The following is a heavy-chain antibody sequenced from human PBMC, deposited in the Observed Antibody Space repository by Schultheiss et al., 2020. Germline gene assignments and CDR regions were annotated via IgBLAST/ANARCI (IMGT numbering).Heavy chain of an antibody. CDR2: IYSGGST. CDR1: GFTFSSYA. D-gene: IGHD4-17*01. Sequence: GGSLRLSCAASGFTFSSYAMSWVRQAPGKGLEWVSVIYSGGSTYYADSVKGRFTISRDNSKNTLYLQMNSLRAEDTAVYYCAIDLGGATVTTGGLDYWGQGNLGTVSS. CDR3: AIDLGGATVTTGGLDY. J-gene: IGHJ4*02. V-gene: IGHV3-53*01.